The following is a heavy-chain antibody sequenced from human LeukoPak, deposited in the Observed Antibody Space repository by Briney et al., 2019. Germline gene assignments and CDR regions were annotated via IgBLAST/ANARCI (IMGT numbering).Heavy chain of an antibody. J-gene: IGHJ5*02. CDR3: VRDDFWSGYSRYNWFDP. CDR2: IKQDGTEK. Sequence: PGGSLRLSCAASGFGFSSYKMSWVRQVPGKGLEWVANIKQDGTEKYYVDSVKGRFTISRDNAENSLHLQMSSLRVEDTAVYYCVRDDFWSGYSRYNWFDPWGQGTPVTVSS. D-gene: IGHD3-3*01. CDR1: GFGFSSYK. V-gene: IGHV3-7*01.